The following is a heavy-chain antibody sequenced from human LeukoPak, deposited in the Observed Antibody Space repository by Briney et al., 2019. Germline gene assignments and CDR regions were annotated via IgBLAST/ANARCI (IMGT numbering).Heavy chain of an antibody. CDR3: ARTAQDSSGLAFDI. CDR1: GFTFSSYC. V-gene: IGHV3-21*01. CDR2: ISSSGSYI. Sequence: GGSLRLSCAASGFTFSSYCMSWVRQAPGKGLEWVSSISSSGSYIYYADSVKGRFTISRDKAKTSLYLQMNSLRAEDTAVYYCARTAQDSSGLAFDIWGQGTMVTVSS. D-gene: IGHD3-22*01. J-gene: IGHJ3*02.